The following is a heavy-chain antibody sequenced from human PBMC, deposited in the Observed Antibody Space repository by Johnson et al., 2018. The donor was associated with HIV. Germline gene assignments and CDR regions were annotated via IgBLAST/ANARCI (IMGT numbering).Heavy chain of an antibody. V-gene: IGHV3-74*01. CDR2: INSDGSST. J-gene: IGHJ3*02. CDR3: ARDASYYGSANDAFDI. D-gene: IGHD3-10*01. Sequence: VQLVESGGGLVQPGRSLRLSCAASGFTFSSYWMHWVRQAPGKGLVWVSRINSDGSSTTYADSVKGRFTISRDNSKNTLYLQMNSLRAEDTAVYYCARDASYYGSANDAFDIWGQGTMVTVSS. CDR1: GFTFSSYW.